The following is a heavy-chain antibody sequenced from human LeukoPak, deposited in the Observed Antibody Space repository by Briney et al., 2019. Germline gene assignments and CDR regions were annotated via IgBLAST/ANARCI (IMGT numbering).Heavy chain of an antibody. CDR2: ITSRGDII. CDR1: GGSISSSGYY. Sequence: LSLTCTVSGGSISSSGYYWGWIRQAPGKGLEWVSDITSRGDIINYADSVKGRFIISRDNAKNSLFLQMNSLRAEDTAVYYCARDRSGWYYFDYWGQGALVTVSS. D-gene: IGHD6-19*01. J-gene: IGHJ4*02. CDR3: ARDRSGWYYFDY. V-gene: IGHV3-11*04.